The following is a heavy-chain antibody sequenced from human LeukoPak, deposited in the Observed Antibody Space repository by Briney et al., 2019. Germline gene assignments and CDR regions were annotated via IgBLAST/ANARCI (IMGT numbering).Heavy chain of an antibody. J-gene: IGHJ3*01. V-gene: IGHV4-4*07. CDR2: IYTSXXA. Sequence: SETLSLTCTVSGGSISSYYWSWIRQPAGKGLEWXXRIYTSXXAXYXPSLXSRVTISLDTSKNQFSLRLTSVTAADTALDYCARELXXXXXXSGXXWGQGTXVTVSS. CDR3: ARELXXXXXXSGXX. CDR1: GGSISSYY.